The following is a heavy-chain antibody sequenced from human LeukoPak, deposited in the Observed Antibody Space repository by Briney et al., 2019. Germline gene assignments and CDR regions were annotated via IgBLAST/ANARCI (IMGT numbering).Heavy chain of an antibody. Sequence: GSLRLSCAASGFTFSNFVMNRVRQAPGKGLEGVSYTSSSGSTQYYAGSVKGRFTISRENAKNSLYLQMNSLTAEDTAVYYCARRSIQFRGREFDYWGQGTLVTV. CDR1: GFTFSNFV. D-gene: IGHD4-11*01. CDR2: TSSSGSTQ. J-gene: IGHJ4*02. V-gene: IGHV3-48*03. CDR3: ARRSIQFRGREFDY.